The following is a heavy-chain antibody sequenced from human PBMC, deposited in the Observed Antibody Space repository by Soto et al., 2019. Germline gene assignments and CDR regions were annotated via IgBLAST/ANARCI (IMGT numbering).Heavy chain of an antibody. CDR1: VYTFNGYY. CDR3: ARDRDSSGYYAD. J-gene: IGHJ4*02. CDR2: INPNSGGT. Sequence: ASVKVSCMASVYTFNGYYMNWVRLAPGQGIEWMGWINPNSGGTNYAQKFQGWVTMTRDTSISTAYMELSRLRSDDTAVYYCARDRDSSGYYADWGQGTLVTISS. D-gene: IGHD3-22*01. V-gene: IGHV1-2*04.